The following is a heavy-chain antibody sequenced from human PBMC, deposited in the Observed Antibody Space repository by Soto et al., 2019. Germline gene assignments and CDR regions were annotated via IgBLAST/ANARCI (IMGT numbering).Heavy chain of an antibody. J-gene: IGHJ5*02. CDR2: IIPIFGTA. V-gene: IGHV1-69*13. Sequence: SVKVSCKASGGTFSSYAISWVRQAPGQGLEWMGGIIPIFGTANYAQKFQGRVTITADESTSTAYMELSSLRSEDTAVYYCAKYYDILTGSEPFDPWGQGTLVTVSS. D-gene: IGHD3-9*01. CDR3: AKYYDILTGSEPFDP. CDR1: GGTFSSYA.